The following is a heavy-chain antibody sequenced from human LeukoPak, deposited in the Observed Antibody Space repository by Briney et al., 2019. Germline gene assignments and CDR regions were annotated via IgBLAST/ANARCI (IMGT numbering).Heavy chain of an antibody. D-gene: IGHD2-8*01. CDR3: AKGLNGISYAFDY. V-gene: IGHV3-43*02. CDR1: GFTFDAFS. Sequence: PGGSLRLSCTASGFTFDAFSMHWVRQTPGTGLEWVSLISGDGLTTHSADSVKGRFTISRDNRKKSLFLQIDSLRGDDTAVYFCAKGLNGISYAFDYWGQGTRVTVSS. J-gene: IGHJ4*02. CDR2: ISGDGLTT.